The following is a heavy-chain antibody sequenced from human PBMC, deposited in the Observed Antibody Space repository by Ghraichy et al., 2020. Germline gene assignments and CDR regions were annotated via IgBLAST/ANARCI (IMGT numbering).Heavy chain of an antibody. D-gene: IGHD1-26*01. CDR3: ARDDIIIVGATRTTAKPFDY. V-gene: IGHV3-21*01. CDR2: ISSSSSYI. Sequence: GGSLRLSCAASGFTFSSYSMNWVRQAPGKGLEWVSSISSSSSYIYYADSVKGRFTISRDNAKNSLYLQMNSLRAEDTAVYYCARDDIIIVGATRTTAKPFDYWGQGTLVTVS. CDR1: GFTFSSYS. J-gene: IGHJ4*02.